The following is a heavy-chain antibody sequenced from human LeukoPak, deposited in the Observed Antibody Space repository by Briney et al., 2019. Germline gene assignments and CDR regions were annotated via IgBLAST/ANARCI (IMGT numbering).Heavy chain of an antibody. J-gene: IGHJ5*02. D-gene: IGHD6-6*01. CDR1: GFTFSSYG. V-gene: IGHV3-33*01. CDR3: ARNIAARWFDP. Sequence: GGSLRLSCAASGFTFSSYGMHWVRQAPGKGLEWVALIWYDGSNKYYADSVKGRFTISRDNSKNTLYLQMNSLRAEDTAVYYCARNIAARWFDPWGQGTLVTVSS. CDR2: IWYDGSNK.